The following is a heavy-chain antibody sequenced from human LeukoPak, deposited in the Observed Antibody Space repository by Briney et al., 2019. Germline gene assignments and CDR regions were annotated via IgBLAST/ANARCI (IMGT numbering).Heavy chain of an antibody. V-gene: IGHV4-39*01. CDR2: IYYSGTT. CDR1: GGSVSTSNYY. J-gene: IGHJ3*02. CDR3: ARTSLMVVAATRGPDAFDI. Sequence: PSETLSLTCTVSGGSVSTSNYYWGWIRQPPGKGLEWIGRIYYSGTTYSNPSLKGRVTISLDTSKNQFSLKLSSVIAADTAAYYCARTSLMVVAATRGPDAFDIWGQGTMVTVFS. D-gene: IGHD2-15*01.